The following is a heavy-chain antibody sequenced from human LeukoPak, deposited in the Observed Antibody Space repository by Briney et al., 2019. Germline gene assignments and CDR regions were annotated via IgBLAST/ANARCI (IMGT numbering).Heavy chain of an antibody. CDR2: ISSSSYI. D-gene: IGHD2-8*02. V-gene: IGHV3-21*01. J-gene: IGHJ4*02. Sequence: GGSLRLSCAASGFTFSSYSMNWVRQAPGKGLEWVSSISSSSYIYYADSVKGRFTISRDNAKNSLYLQMNSLRAEDTAVYYRATESTGLWGQGTLVTVSS. CDR3: ATESTGL. CDR1: GFTFSSYS.